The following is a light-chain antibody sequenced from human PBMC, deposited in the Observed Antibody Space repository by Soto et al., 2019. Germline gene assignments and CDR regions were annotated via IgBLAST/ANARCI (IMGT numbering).Light chain of an antibody. J-gene: IGKJ3*01. CDR3: QQYYSSSFT. CDR2: WAS. CDR1: QSVLYSSNNKNY. V-gene: IGKV4-1*01. Sequence: DIVMTQSPDSLAVSLGERATINCKSSQSVLYSSNNKNYLAWYQQKPGQPPKLLIYWASTRESGVPDRFSGSGSGTDFALTISILQAEDVAVYYCQQYYSSSFTFGPGTKVDIK.